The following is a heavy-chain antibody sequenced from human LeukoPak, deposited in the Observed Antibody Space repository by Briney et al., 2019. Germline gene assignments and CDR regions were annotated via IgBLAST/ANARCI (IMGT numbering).Heavy chain of an antibody. V-gene: IGHV3-30*18. CDR2: ISYDGSNK. J-gene: IGHJ4*02. CDR1: GFTFSSYG. Sequence: GGSLRLSCAASGFTFSSYGMHWVRQAPGKGLEWVAVISYDGSNKYYADSVKGRFTISRDNSKNTLYLQMNSLRAEDTAVYYCAKDWPAARPGYYFDYWGQGTLVTVSS. D-gene: IGHD6-6*01. CDR3: AKDWPAARPGYYFDY.